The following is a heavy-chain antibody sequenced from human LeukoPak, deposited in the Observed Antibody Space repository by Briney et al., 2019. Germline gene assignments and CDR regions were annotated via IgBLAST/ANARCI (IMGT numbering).Heavy chain of an antibody. CDR3: VRDFRSADY. CDR2: ICPDGTVT. V-gene: IGHV3-74*01. Sequence: GGSLRLSCATSGFTFSTYCMHWVRQAPGKGPMWVSRICPDGTVTNYADSVKARFIISRDNARNTVYLQMNSLRVEDTTVYYCVRDFRSADYWGQGTLVTVSS. CDR1: GFTFSTYC. J-gene: IGHJ4*02.